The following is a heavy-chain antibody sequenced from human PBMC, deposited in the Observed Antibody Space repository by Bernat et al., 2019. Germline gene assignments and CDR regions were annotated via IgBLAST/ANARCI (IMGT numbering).Heavy chain of an antibody. J-gene: IGHJ4*02. D-gene: IGHD1-26*01. Sequence: QVTLRESGPALVKPTQTLTLTCTFSGFSLSTSGMCVSWIRQPPGKALEWLALIDWDDDKYYSTSLKTRLTISKDTSKNQVVLTMTNMDPVDTATYYCARTSGSYRHDTSFDYWGQGTLVTVSS. CDR1: GFSLSTSGMC. CDR2: IDWDDDK. CDR3: ARTSGSYRHDTSFDY. V-gene: IGHV2-70*01.